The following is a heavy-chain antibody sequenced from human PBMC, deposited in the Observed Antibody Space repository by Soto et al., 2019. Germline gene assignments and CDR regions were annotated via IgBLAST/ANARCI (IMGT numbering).Heavy chain of an antibody. CDR3: AGDGSGFHWYFDL. CDR2: TYYRSKWYN. J-gene: IGHJ2*01. V-gene: IGHV6-1*01. Sequence: SQTLSLTCAISGDSVSSATATWSWIRQSPSRGLEWLGRTYYRSKWYNDYAVSVKSRIVITPDTSKNQLSLHLNSVTPEDTALYFCAGDGSGFHWYFDLWGRGTLVTVSS. CDR1: GDSVSSATAT. D-gene: IGHD6-19*01.